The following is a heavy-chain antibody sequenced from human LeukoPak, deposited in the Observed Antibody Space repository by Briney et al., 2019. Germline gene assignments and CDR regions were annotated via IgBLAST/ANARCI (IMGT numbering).Heavy chain of an antibody. Sequence: GWSLRLSCAASGFTFSNAWMYWVRPAPGKGLEWVGRIKSKTDGGTTDYAAPVKGRFTISRDDSKNTLYLQMNSLKTEDTAVYYCTTDPSGWYGDAFDIWGQGTMVTVSS. CDR1: GFTFSNAW. CDR2: IKSKTDGGTT. D-gene: IGHD6-19*01. V-gene: IGHV3-15*01. CDR3: TTDPSGWYGDAFDI. J-gene: IGHJ3*02.